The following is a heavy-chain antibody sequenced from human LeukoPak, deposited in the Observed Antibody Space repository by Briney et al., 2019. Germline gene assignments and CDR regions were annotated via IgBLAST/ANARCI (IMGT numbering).Heavy chain of an antibody. CDR3: ARDQAGFDY. Sequence: ASVKVSCKASGYTFTSYDINWVRQATGQGLEWMGWMNPNSGNTGYAQKFQGRVTMTRDTSISTAYMELSRLRSDDTAVYYCARDQAGFDYWGQGTLVTVSS. CDR1: GYTFTSYD. J-gene: IGHJ4*02. V-gene: IGHV1-8*01. CDR2: MNPNSGNT.